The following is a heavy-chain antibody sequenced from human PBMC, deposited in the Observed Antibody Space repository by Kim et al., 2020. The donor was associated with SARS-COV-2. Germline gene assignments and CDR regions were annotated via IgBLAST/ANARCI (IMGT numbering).Heavy chain of an antibody. V-gene: IGHV5-10-1*01. CDR2: IDPSESFT. J-gene: IGHJ6*02. Sequence: GESLKISCKGYGFTFITYWISWVRQMPGKGLEWMGKIDPSESFTSYSPSFQSHVTISADKSISTAYLQWRSLKDSDTDIYYCARRSITGLALNKYYGMHVWGQGTTVTVPS. CDR1: GFTFITYW. D-gene: IGHD5-12*01. CDR3: ARRSITGLALNKYYGMHV.